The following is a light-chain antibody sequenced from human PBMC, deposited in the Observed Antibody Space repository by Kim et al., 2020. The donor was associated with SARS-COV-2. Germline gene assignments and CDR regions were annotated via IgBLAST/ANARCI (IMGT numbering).Light chain of an antibody. CDR3: QQYYCTPGT. Sequence: DIVMTQSPDSLAVSLGERATINCKSSQSVLYSSNNKSYLAWYQQKPGQPPKLLIYWASTRESGVPDRFSGSGSGTDFTLTISSLQAEDVAVYYCQQYYCTPGTFGQGTKVEIK. J-gene: IGKJ1*01. CDR1: QSVLYSSNNKSY. V-gene: IGKV4-1*01. CDR2: WAS.